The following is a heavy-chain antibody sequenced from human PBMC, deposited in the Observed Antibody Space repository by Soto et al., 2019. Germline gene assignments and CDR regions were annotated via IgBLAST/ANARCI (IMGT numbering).Heavy chain of an antibody. CDR1: GGSVSSGSFY. CDR3: ARTRRDYCYYYMDV. CDR2: IYYSGST. D-gene: IGHD3-10*01. J-gene: IGHJ6*03. Sequence: SETLSLTCTFSGGSVSSGSFYWSWIRQPPGKGLEWIGYIYYSGSTNYNPSLKSRVTISVDTSKNQFSLKLSSVTAADTAVYYCARTRRDYCYYYMDVWGKGTTVTASS. V-gene: IGHV4-61*01.